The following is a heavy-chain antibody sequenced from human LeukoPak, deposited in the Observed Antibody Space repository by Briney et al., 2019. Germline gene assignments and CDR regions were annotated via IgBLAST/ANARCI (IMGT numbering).Heavy chain of an antibody. Sequence: GGSLRLSCAASGFTFSSYSMNWVRQAPGKGLEWVSSISSSTSYIYYADSVKGRFTISRDNAKNSLYLQMHSLRAEDTAVYYCARTVSGYGDYEGAFDIWGQGTMVTVSS. CDR1: GFTFSSYS. CDR3: ARTVSGYGDYEGAFDI. J-gene: IGHJ3*02. CDR2: ISSSTSYI. V-gene: IGHV3-21*01. D-gene: IGHD4-17*01.